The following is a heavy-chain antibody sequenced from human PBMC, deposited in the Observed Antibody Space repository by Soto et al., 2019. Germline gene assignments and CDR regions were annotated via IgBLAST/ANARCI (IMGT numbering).Heavy chain of an antibody. CDR3: AQSLYDFWSGYLNWFDP. D-gene: IGHD3-3*01. CDR1: GFSLSTSGVG. J-gene: IGHJ5*02. V-gene: IGHV2-5*01. CDR2: IYWNDDK. Sequence: QITLKESGPTLVKPTPTLTLTCTFSGFSLSTSGVGVGWIRQPPGKALEWLALIYWNDDKRYSPSLKSRLTITKDTSKSQGVLTMTNMDPVDTDTYYCAQSLYDFWSGYLNWFDPWGQGTLVTGSS.